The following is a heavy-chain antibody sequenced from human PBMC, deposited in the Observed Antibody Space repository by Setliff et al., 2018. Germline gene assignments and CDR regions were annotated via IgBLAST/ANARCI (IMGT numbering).Heavy chain of an antibody. CDR3: ARLGPSRGAFDI. Sequence: GGSLRLSCAASGFTFSNYWMTWVRQAPGKGLEWVANIKQDGSEKYYVDSVKGRFTISRDNAKNSLYLQMNSLRAEDTAVYYCARLGPSRGAFDIWGQGTMVTVS. J-gene: IGHJ3*02. CDR2: IKQDGSEK. CDR1: GFTFSNYW. D-gene: IGHD3-10*01. V-gene: IGHV3-7*01.